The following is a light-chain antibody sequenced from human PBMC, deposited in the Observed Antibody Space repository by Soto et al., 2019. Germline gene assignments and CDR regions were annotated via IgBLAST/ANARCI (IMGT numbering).Light chain of an antibody. J-gene: IGKJ5*01. CDR1: QGMRGA. V-gene: IGKV1D-13*01. CDR2: DVS. CDR3: QQFNNYPII. Sequence: AIQLTQSPSSLSASVGDRVTITCRASQGMRGALAGYQQKPGKAPKILVYDVSMLHSGVTSRFSGSSSGTDFTLTISGLQPEDFATYACQQFNNYPIIVGQATRLDIK.